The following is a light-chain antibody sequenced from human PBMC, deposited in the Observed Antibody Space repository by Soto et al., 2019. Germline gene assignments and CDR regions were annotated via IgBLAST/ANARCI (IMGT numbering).Light chain of an antibody. CDR3: SSHAGVNNVV. CDR2: EVT. Sequence: QSVLTQPPSASGSPGQSVGISCTGTSSDVGGYNYVSWYQQHPGKAPKLMIYEVTKRPSGVPDRFSGSKSGNTASLTVSGLQAEDEADYYCSSHAGVNNVVFGGGTKLTVL. V-gene: IGLV2-8*01. J-gene: IGLJ3*02. CDR1: SSDVGGYNY.